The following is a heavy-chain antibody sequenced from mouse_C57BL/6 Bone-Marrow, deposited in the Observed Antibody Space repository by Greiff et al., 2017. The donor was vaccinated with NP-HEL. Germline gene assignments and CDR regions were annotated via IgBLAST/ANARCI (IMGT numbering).Heavy chain of an antibody. CDR1: GFNIKDDY. V-gene: IGHV14-4*01. Sequence: VHVKQSGAELVRPGASVKLSCTASGFNIKDDYMHWVKQRPEQGLEWIGWIDPENGDTEYASKFQGKATITADTSSNTAYLQLSSLTSEDTAVYYCTTSLIYYGNSLFAYWGQGTLVTVSA. CDR3: TTSLIYYGNSLFAY. D-gene: IGHD2-1*01. CDR2: IDPENGDT. J-gene: IGHJ3*01.